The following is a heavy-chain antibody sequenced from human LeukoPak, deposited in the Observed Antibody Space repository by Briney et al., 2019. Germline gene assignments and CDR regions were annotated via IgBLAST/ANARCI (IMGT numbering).Heavy chain of an antibody. J-gene: IGHJ4*02. Sequence: SETLSLTCAVYGGSFSGYYWSWIRQPPGKGLEWIGEINHSGSTNCNPSLKSRVTISVDTSKNQFSLKLSSVTAADTAVYYCARLKILTGYPSFDYWGQGTLVTVSS. CDR3: ARLKILTGYPSFDY. D-gene: IGHD3-9*01. CDR1: GGSFSGYY. V-gene: IGHV4-34*01. CDR2: INHSGST.